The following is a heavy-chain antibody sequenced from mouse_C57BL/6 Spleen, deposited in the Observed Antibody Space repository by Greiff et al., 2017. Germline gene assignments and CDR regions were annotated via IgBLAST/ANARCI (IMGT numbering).Heavy chain of an antibody. CDR2: IYPGSGST. CDR3: ARESTTVVADY. D-gene: IGHD1-1*01. CDR1: GYTFTSYW. J-gene: IGHJ2*01. V-gene: IGHV1-55*01. Sequence: VQLQQPGAELVKPGASVKMSCKASGYTFTSYWITWVKQRPGQGLEWIGDIYPGSGSTNYTEKFKSKATLTVDTSSRTAYMLLSSLTSEDSAVYYCARESTTVVADYWGQGTTLTVSS.